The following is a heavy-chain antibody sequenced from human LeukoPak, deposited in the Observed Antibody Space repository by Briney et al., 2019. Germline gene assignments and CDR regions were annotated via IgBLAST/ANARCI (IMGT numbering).Heavy chain of an antibody. CDR2: IYHSGSA. Sequence: SGTLSLTCAVSGGSISSSNWWSWVRQPPGKGLEWIGEIYHSGSANYNPSLKSRVTISVDTSKNQFSLKLSSVTAADTAVYYCARRGSGWFFDYWGQGTLVTVSS. CDR3: ARRGSGWFFDY. J-gene: IGHJ4*02. CDR1: GGSISSSNW. V-gene: IGHV4-4*02. D-gene: IGHD6-19*01.